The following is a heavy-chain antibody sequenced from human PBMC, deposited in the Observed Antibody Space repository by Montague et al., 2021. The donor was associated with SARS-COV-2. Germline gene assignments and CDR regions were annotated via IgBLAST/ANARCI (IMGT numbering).Heavy chain of an antibody. J-gene: IGHJ4*02. CDR1: GGSINYYY. Sequence: SETLSLTCTVSGGSINYYYWHWLRQSAAKGLEWIGRIYSSGNANYSPSLKSRVTMSVDTSKNQVSLKLNSVTAADTAVYYCARVRQWLVPFDYWGQGTLVTVSS. V-gene: IGHV4-4*07. CDR2: IYSSGNA. D-gene: IGHD6-19*01. CDR3: ARVRQWLVPFDY.